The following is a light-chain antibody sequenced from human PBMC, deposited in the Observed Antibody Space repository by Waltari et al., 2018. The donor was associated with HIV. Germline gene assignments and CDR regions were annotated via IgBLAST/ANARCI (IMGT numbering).Light chain of an antibody. J-gene: IGKJ4*01. CDR2: SAS. CDR3: QQLISYPLT. V-gene: IGKV1-9*01. Sequence: IQLTQSPTCLSASVGHRVNVTCRASQYISHFWAWDKQKPGKAPKLLIYSASTLRSGVPSRFSGSGSGTQFILSVSSLQSDDFARYYCQQLISYPLTFGGGTEFEIK. CDR1: QYISHF.